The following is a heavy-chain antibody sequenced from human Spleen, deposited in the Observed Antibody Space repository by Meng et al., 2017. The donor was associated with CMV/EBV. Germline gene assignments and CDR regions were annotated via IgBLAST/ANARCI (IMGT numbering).Heavy chain of an antibody. CDR3: ARTYSSGWFGVGGNYFDD. D-gene: IGHD6-19*01. Sequence: ISSNRFYCGWIRQSPGKGLEWIGSISHSGSTYYNPSLKSRVTMSVDTSQNQFSLRLPSVTAADTAVYYCARTYSSGWFGVGGNYFDDWGQGTLVTVSS. J-gene: IGHJ4*02. CDR2: ISHSGST. V-gene: IGHV4-39*01. CDR1: ISSNRFY.